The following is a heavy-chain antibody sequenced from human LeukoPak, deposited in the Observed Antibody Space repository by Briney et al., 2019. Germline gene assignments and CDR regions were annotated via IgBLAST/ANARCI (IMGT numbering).Heavy chain of an antibody. J-gene: IGHJ4*02. D-gene: IGHD3-22*01. V-gene: IGHV4-39*01. CDR1: GGSISSSSYY. CDR3: ARHDSSSGPPYYFDY. CDR2: IYYSGST. Sequence: SETLSLTCTVSGGSISSSSYYWGWIRQPPGKGLEWIGSIYYSGSTYYNPSLKSRVTISVDTSKNQFSLKLSSVTAADTAVYYCARHDSSSGPPYYFDYWGQGTLVTVSS.